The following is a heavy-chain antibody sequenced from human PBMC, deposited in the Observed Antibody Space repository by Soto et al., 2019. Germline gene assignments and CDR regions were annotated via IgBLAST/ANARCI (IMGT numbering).Heavy chain of an antibody. CDR3: APEGCDYSNYEA. CDR2: IIPILGIA. CDR1: GGTFSSYT. D-gene: IGHD4-4*01. J-gene: IGHJ5*02. V-gene: IGHV1-69*02. Sequence: QVQLVQSGAEVKKPGSSVKVSCKASGGTFSSYTISWVRQAPGQGLEWMGRIIPILGIANYAQKFQGRVTITADKYTSTAYMELSSLRSEDTAVYYCAPEGCDYSNYEAWGQGTLVTVSS.